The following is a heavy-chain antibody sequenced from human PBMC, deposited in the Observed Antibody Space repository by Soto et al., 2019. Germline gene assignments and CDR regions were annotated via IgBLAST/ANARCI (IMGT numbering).Heavy chain of an antibody. J-gene: IGHJ6*02. Sequence: QVQLVQSGAEVKKPGASVKVSCKASGYSFTSHGITWVRQAPGQGLEWMGWISAYNVHSNSAQKLQGRVTMTTDTSTNTTYMDLRILSSDDTAVYYSASTNRLGEPGVWGQGATVTVSS. CDR3: ASTNRLGEPGV. CDR2: ISAYNVHS. D-gene: IGHD3-10*01. V-gene: IGHV1-18*01. CDR1: GYSFTSHG.